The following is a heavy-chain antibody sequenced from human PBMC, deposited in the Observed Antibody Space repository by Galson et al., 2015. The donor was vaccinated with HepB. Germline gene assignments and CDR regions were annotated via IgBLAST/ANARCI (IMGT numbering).Heavy chain of an antibody. CDR3: ARVQNVGLVNFYWSFDL. CDR1: GGSISSGGYY. V-gene: IGHV4-31*03. D-gene: IGHD3/OR15-3a*01. Sequence: TLSLTCIVSGGSISSGGYYWSWIRQHSGKGLAWIGSIYYSGSTYSNPSLKSRVTISVDTSKNQFSLKLSSVTAADTAVYYCARVQNVGLVNFYWSFDLWGRGTLVTASS. CDR2: IYYSGST. J-gene: IGHJ2*01.